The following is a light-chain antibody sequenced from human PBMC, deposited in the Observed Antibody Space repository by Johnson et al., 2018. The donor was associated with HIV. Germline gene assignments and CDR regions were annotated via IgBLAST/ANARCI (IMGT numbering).Light chain of an antibody. V-gene: IGLV1-51*01. Sequence: QPVLTQPPSVSAAPGQKVTISCSGSNSNIGNNYVSWYQQVPGTAPKLLIYDNNKRPSGIPDRFSGPKSGTSATLGITGLQTGDEADYYCGTWDSSLSTGFFGTATKVTVL. CDR2: DNN. J-gene: IGLJ1*01. CDR3: GTWDSSLSTGF. CDR1: NSNIGNNY.